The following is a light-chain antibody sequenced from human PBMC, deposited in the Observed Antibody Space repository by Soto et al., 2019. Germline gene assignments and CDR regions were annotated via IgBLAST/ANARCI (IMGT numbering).Light chain of an antibody. CDR1: RTLIYTEETTY. Sequence: DFGMTQSPLSWPATLGQPASISCRAIRTLIYTEETTYWNWFNQRPGQSPRRLFAKVSNRDSGVPDRFSGSGSGTDFTLKISRVEAEDVGLYYCMQGTHWPYTFGQGTKLEIK. V-gene: IGKV2-30*01. CDR2: KVS. CDR3: MQGTHWPYT. J-gene: IGKJ2*01.